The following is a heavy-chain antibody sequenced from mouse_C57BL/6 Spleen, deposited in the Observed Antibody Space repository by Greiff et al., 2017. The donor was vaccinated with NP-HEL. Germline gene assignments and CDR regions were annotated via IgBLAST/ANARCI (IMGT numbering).Heavy chain of an antibody. V-gene: IGHV1-62-2*01. Sequence: QVQLQQSGAELVKPGASVKLSCKASGYTFTEYTIHWVKQRSGQGLEWFGWFYPGRGSIKYNEKFKDKGTLTADKSSRTVYMELSRLTAEDSAVYFCARHEDASLYYAMDYWGQGTSVTVSS. CDR3: ARHEDASLYYAMDY. D-gene: IGHD6-1*01. CDR1: GYTFTEYT. CDR2: FYPGRGSI. J-gene: IGHJ4*01.